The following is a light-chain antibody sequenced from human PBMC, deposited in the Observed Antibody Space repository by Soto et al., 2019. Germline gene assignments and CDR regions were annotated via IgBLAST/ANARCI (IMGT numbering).Light chain of an antibody. CDR2: DAS. CDR3: QQYNSYSRT. CDR1: QSISNW. J-gene: IGKJ1*01. Sequence: DIQMTQSPTTLSASVGDRVTITCRASQSISNWLAWYQQKPGEAPKLLISDASDLESGVPSRFSGSGSGTEFTLTISSLQPDDFATYYCQQYNSYSRTFGQGTKVEIK. V-gene: IGKV1-5*01.